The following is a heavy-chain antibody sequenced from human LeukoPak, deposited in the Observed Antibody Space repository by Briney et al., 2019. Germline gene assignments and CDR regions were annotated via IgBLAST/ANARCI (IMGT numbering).Heavy chain of an antibody. CDR3: ARVSAPYYDFWSGFFDP. Sequence: PGRSLRLSCAASGFTFSNYAMHWVRQAPGKGLEWVAVISYDGSNKYYADSVKGRFTISRDNSKNTLYLQMNSLRAEDTAVYYCARVSAPYYDFWSGFFDPWGQGTLVTVSS. CDR2: ISYDGSNK. CDR1: GFTFSNYA. D-gene: IGHD3-3*01. J-gene: IGHJ5*02. V-gene: IGHV3-30-3*01.